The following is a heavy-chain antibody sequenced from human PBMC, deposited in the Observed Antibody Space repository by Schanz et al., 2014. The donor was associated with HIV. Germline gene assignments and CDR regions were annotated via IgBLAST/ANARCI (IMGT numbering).Heavy chain of an antibody. D-gene: IGHD3-3*01. V-gene: IGHV3-33*01. Sequence: QVQLVESGGGVVQPGRSLRLSCAASGFTFSTSGMHWVRQAPGKGLEWVAVIWFDGRNKYYGDSVKGRFMISRDNSNNTLYLQMNSLRAEDTAVYFCTRGRFLERGGMDVWGQGTAVTVSS. CDR3: TRGRFLERGGMDV. CDR2: IWFDGRNK. J-gene: IGHJ6*02. CDR1: GFTFSTSG.